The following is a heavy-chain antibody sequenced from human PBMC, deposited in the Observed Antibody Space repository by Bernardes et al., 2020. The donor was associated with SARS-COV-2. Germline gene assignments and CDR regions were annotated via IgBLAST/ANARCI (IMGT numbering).Heavy chain of an antibody. CDR1: GASISSTNYY. D-gene: IGHD2-2*01. CDR3: ASLDYADPRYSWLDS. V-gene: IGHV4-39*01. Sequence: SETLSLTCTVSGASISSTNYYWGWIRQPPGTGLEWIGSIYYSGSTYYNPSLKSRVTTSADTSKNQISLKLTSVTVADTAIYYCASLDYADPRYSWLDSWGKRTRIT. J-gene: IGHJ5*01. CDR2: IYYSGST.